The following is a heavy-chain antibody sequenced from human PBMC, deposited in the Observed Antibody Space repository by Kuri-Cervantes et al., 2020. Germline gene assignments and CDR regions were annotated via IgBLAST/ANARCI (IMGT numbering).Heavy chain of an antibody. CDR2: MNSDGRTI. CDR1: GFTFSNAW. V-gene: IGHV3-74*01. Sequence: GESLKISCAASGFTFSNAWMSWVRQAPGKGLVWLARMNSDGRTINYADSVRGRFTISRDNAENMLYLQMNSLRVEDTAVYYCARAGSYRFDFWGQGTLVTVSS. CDR3: ARAGSYRFDF. D-gene: IGHD6-6*01. J-gene: IGHJ4*02.